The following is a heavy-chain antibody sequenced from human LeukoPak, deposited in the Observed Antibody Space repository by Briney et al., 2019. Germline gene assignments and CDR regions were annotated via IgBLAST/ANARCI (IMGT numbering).Heavy chain of an antibody. D-gene: IGHD2-2*01. CDR3: ARSGYCSSTSCYPWEQNWFDP. Sequence: ASVKVSCKASGYTFTGYYMHWVRQAPGQGLEWMGWINPNSGGTNYAQKFQGRVTMTRDTSISTAYMELSRLRSDGTAVYYCARSGYCSSTSCYPWEQNWFDPWGQGTLVTVSS. CDR2: INPNSGGT. CDR1: GYTFTGYY. V-gene: IGHV1-2*02. J-gene: IGHJ5*02.